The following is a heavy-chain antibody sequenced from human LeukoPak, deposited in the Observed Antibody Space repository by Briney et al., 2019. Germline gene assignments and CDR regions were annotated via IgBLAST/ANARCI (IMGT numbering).Heavy chain of an antibody. Sequence: PSETLSLTCTVFGVSISSFYWSWIRQPAGKGLQWIGRIYTSGSTNYSPSLRSRVTMSVDTSKNQLSLKLNSVTAADTAVYFCARGPDWPIDSWGQGTLVTVSS. CDR3: ARGPDWPIDS. CDR2: IYTSGST. J-gene: IGHJ4*02. V-gene: IGHV4-4*07. CDR1: GVSISSFY. D-gene: IGHD3-9*01.